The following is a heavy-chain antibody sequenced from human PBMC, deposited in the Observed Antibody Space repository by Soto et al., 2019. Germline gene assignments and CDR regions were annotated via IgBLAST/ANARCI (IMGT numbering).Heavy chain of an antibody. V-gene: IGHV1-18*01. CDR1: GYTFTNYG. J-gene: IGHJ5*02. CDR2: INVYNGNT. CDR3: ARGVGSGSYYNQYNWFDP. D-gene: IGHD3-10*01. Sequence: QVQLVQSGGEVKKPGASVKVSCKASGYTFTNYGISWVRQAPGQGLEWMGWINVYNGNTKYAQKVQGRVTMTTDTSTTTAYMALSSLRSDDTAVYYCARGVGSGSYYNQYNWFDPWGQGTLVTVSS.